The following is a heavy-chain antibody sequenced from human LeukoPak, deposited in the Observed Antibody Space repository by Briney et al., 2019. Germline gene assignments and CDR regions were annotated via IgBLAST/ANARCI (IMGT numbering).Heavy chain of an antibody. CDR3: ARGHTIRAFDY. CDR2: INPNSGVT. Sequence: ASVKASCKASGYTFIGYYIHWVRQAPGQGLEWMGWINPNSGVTNYAQKFQGRVSMTRDTSISTTYMELTRLQSDDTAVYFCARGHTIRAFDYWGQGTLVTVSS. J-gene: IGHJ4*02. V-gene: IGHV1-2*02. CDR1: GYTFIGYY. D-gene: IGHD2-2*01.